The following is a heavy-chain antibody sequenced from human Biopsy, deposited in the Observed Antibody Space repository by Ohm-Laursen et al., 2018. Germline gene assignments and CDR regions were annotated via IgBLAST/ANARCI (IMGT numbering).Heavy chain of an antibody. Sequence: SSVKVSCKVSGFTFSSSAVQWVRQARGQRLEWIGWIVVGSGHTNYAQKFQERVTITRDMSTSTAYMELTSLRSEDTAVYYCAATSTLYYYYYAMDVWDQRTTITVSS. CDR3: AATSTLYYYYYAMDV. J-gene: IGHJ6*02. CDR1: GFTFSSSA. V-gene: IGHV1-58*01. CDR2: IVVGSGHT.